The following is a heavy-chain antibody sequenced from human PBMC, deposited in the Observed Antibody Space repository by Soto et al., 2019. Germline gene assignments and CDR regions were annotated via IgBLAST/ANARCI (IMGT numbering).Heavy chain of an antibody. CDR3: ATMHTHERVEDYYYGMDV. V-gene: IGHV1-24*01. CDR1: GRALSSYA. D-gene: IGHD6-25*01. J-gene: IGHJ6*02. CDR2: FGPEDGDT. Sequence: VSGKVSFRASGRALSSYAINWVRQAPGQGLECMGGFGPEDGDTMYAQKLTGRVTMTEDRSTDTAYMELSSLRSEDPAVYYCATMHTHERVEDYYYGMDVCGQGTTVTLSS.